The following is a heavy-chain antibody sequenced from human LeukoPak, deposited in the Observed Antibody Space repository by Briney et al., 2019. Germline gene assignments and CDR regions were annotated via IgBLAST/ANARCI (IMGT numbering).Heavy chain of an antibody. CDR1: GFTFSDYY. Sequence: GGSLRLSCAASGFTFSDYYMSWIRQAPGKGLEWVSYISSSGSTIYYADSVKGRFTISRDNAKNSLYLQMNSLRAEGTAVYYCARDQVSNDAFDIWGQGTMVTVSS. J-gene: IGHJ3*02. D-gene: IGHD2-8*01. V-gene: IGHV3-11*01. CDR2: ISSSGSTI. CDR3: ARDQVSNDAFDI.